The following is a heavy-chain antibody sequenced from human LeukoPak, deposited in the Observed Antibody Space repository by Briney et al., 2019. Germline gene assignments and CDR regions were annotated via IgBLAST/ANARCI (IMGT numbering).Heavy chain of an antibody. D-gene: IGHD3-3*01. CDR1: GFTVSSDY. J-gene: IGHJ4*02. CDR2: IYSGGDT. V-gene: IGHV3-66*02. Sequence: GGSLRLSCAASGFTVSSDYMSWVRQAPGKGLEWVSIIYSGGDTYYADSVKGRFTISRDNSKNTLYLQMNSLRAEDMAVYYCARDRYFTIFGGWGQGTLVTVSS. CDR3: ARDRYFTIFGG.